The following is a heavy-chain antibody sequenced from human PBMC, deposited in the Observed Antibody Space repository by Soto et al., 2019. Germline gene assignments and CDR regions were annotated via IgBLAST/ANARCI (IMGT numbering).Heavy chain of an antibody. CDR2: FDPEDGET. D-gene: IGHD2-2*01. J-gene: IGHJ6*03. V-gene: IGHV1-24*01. CDR1: GYTLTELS. Sequence: ASVKVSCKVSGYTLTELSMHWVRQAPGKGLEWMGGFDPEDGETIYAQKFQGRVTMTEDTSTDTAYMELSSLRSEDTAVYYCATDTGVVPAATTTYYYYMDVWGKGTTVTVSS. CDR3: ATDTGVVPAATTTYYYYMDV.